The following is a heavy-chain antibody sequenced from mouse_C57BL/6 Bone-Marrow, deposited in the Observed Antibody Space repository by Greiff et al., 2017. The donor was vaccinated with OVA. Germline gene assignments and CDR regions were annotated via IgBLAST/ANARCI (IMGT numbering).Heavy chain of an antibody. Sequence: ESGPGILQPSQTLSLTCSFSGFSLSTFGMGVGWIRQPPGKGLEWLAHIWWDDDKYYNPALKSRLTTSKDTSKNQVFLKIANVDTADTATYYGARSPCYYGSSYGFAYWGQGTLVTVSA. J-gene: IGHJ3*01. CDR1: GFSLSTFGMG. D-gene: IGHD1-1*01. CDR3: ARSPCYYGSSYGFAY. V-gene: IGHV8-8*01. CDR2: IWWDDDK.